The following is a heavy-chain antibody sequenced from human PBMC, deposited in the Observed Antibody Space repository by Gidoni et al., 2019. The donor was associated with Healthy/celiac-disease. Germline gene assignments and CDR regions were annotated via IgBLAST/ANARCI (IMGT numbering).Heavy chain of an antibody. V-gene: IGHV3-66*01. Sequence: EVQLVESGGGLVQPGGSLRLSCAASGFTVSSNYMSWVLQAPGKGLEWVSVIYSGGSTYYADSVKGRFTISRDNSKNTLYLQMNSLRAEDTAVYYCARDWGGGRRRSRYYYYYGMDVWGQGTTVTVSS. CDR3: ARDWGGGRRRSRYYYYYGMDV. D-gene: IGHD2-21*01. J-gene: IGHJ6*02. CDR2: IYSGGST. CDR1: GFTVSSNY.